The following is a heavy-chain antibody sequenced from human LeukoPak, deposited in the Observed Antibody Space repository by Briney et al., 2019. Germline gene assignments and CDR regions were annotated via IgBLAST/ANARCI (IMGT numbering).Heavy chain of an antibody. CDR2: LWYDGTNK. V-gene: IGHV3-33*01. J-gene: IGHJ4*02. CDR1: GFSFSSYG. CDR3: ARDKDVYFDY. Sequence: GGSLRLSCAASGFSFSSYGMHWVRQAPGKGLEWVASLWYDGTNKYYADSVKGRFTISRDNSENTLYLQMNSLRVEDTAVYYCARDKDVYFDYWGQGTLVTVSS.